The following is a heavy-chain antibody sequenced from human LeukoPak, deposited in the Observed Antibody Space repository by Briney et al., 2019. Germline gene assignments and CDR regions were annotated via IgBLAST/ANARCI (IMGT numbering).Heavy chain of an antibody. CDR3: ARGYCRGGNCYGAADL. Sequence: GGSLRLSCVASGLTFSNYWMNWVRQAPGKGLEWVANIKQDGSEIHYVDSVKGRFTISRDNAKNSVYLQMNSLRGEDTAVYYCARGYCRGGNCYGAADLWGQGTLVTVSS. J-gene: IGHJ5*02. CDR2: IKQDGSEI. D-gene: IGHD2-15*01. CDR1: GLTFSNYW. V-gene: IGHV3-7*04.